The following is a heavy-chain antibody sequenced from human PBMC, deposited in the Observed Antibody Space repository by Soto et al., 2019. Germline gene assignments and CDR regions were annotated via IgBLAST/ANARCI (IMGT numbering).Heavy chain of an antibody. CDR1: GFTFSSYG. D-gene: IGHD6-19*01. CDR3: ARDKIAVAGPDY. Sequence: PGGSLRLSCAASGFTFSSYGMHWVRQAPGKGLEWVAVIWYDGSNKYYADSVKGRFTISRDNSKNTLYLQMNSLRAEDTAVYYCARDKIAVAGPDYWGQGTLVTVSS. J-gene: IGHJ4*02. CDR2: IWYDGSNK. V-gene: IGHV3-33*01.